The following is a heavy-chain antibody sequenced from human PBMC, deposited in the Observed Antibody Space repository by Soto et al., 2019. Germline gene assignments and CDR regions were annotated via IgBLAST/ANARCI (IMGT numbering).Heavy chain of an antibody. CDR3: ARPYYDSSGYLSYFVY. CDR1: GFTFSDYY. D-gene: IGHD3-22*01. J-gene: IGHJ4*02. Sequence: PGGSLRLSCAASGFTFSDYYMSWIRQAPGKGLEWVSYISSSSSYTNYADSVKGRFTISRDNAKNSLYLQMNSLRAEDTAVYYCARPYYDSSGYLSYFVYWGQGTLVTVSS. V-gene: IGHV3-11*03. CDR2: ISSSSSYT.